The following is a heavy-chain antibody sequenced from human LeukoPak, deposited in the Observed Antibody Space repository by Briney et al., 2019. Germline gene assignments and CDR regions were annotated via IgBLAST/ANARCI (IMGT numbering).Heavy chain of an antibody. J-gene: IGHJ6*02. Sequence: PGGSLRLSCAASGFTFIDYSMSWIRQAPGKGLEWVARISYAGSNNYYADSVKGRFTISSDNPKNTLYLQMDSLRAEDTAVYYCARAAHTTYVLGRYYYYAMDVWGQGTTVTVSS. V-gene: IGHV3-30-3*01. CDR1: GFTFIDYS. D-gene: IGHD3-10*01. CDR3: ARAAHTTYVLGRYYYYAMDV. CDR2: ISYAGSNN.